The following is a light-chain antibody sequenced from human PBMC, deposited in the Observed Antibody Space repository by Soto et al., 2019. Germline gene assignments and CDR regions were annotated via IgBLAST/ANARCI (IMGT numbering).Light chain of an antibody. V-gene: IGLV2-18*02. CDR3: TSFTSSTTYV. CDR1: SSDGGSYNR. Sequence: QSALTHPASVSGSPGQSVSVSCTGNSSDGGSYNRVSWDQQPPGSAPRLIIYEVSNPPSGVPDRFSGPKSGNTASLTLSGLQAEDEAAYYCTSFTSSTTYVFGTGTKVPLL. CDR2: EVS. J-gene: IGLJ1*01.